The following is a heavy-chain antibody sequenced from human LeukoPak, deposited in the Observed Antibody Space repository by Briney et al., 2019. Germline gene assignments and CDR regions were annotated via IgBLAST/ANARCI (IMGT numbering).Heavy chain of an antibody. J-gene: IGHJ4*02. V-gene: IGHV3-9*01. CDR2: ISWNSGSI. CDR3: AKDISVYYDILTGSNFDY. Sequence: GRSLRLSCAASGFTFDDYAMHWVRQAPGKGLEWVSGISWNSGSIGYADSVKGRFTISRDNAKNSLYLQMNSLRAEDTALYYCAKDISVYYDILTGSNFDYWGQGTLVTVSS. CDR1: GFTFDDYA. D-gene: IGHD3-9*01.